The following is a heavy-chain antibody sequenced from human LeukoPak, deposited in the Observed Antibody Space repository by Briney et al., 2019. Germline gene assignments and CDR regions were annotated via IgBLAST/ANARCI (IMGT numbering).Heavy chain of an antibody. J-gene: IGHJ3*02. CDR2: INPNSGGT. CDR3: ARARIPTMITFGGVIASNDAFDI. V-gene: IGHV1-2*02. Sequence: ASVKVSCKASGYTFTSYYMHWVRQAPGQGLEWMGWINPNSGGTNYAQKFQGRVTMTRDTSISTAYMELSRLRSDDTAVYYCARARIPTMITFGGVIASNDAFDIWGQGTMVTVSS. CDR1: GYTFTSYY. D-gene: IGHD3-16*02.